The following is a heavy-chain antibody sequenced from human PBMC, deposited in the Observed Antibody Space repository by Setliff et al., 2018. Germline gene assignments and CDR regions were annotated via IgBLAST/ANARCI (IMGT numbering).Heavy chain of an antibody. D-gene: IGHD3-3*01. Sequence: ASVKVSCKASGYTFTGYYMHWVRQALGQGLEWMGWINPNSGGTNYAQKFQGWVTMTRDTSISTAYMELSRLRSDDTAVYYCARGRDFWSGYLVYWGQGTLVTAPQ. J-gene: IGHJ4*02. CDR2: INPNSGGT. CDR3: ARGRDFWSGYLVY. CDR1: GYTFTGYY. V-gene: IGHV1-2*04.